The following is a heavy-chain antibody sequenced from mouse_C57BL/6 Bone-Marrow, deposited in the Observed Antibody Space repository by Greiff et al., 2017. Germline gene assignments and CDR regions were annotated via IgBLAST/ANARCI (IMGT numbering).Heavy chain of an antibody. CDR2: IWRGGST. CDR1: GFSLTSYG. D-gene: IGHD1-1*01. J-gene: IGHJ1*03. CDR3: AKPSYYYGSSSYWYFDV. V-gene: IGHV2-5*01. Sequence: QVQLKESGPGLVQPSQSLSITCTVSGFSLTSYGVHWVRQSPGKGLEWLGVIWRGGSTDYNAAFMSRLSITKDNSKSQVFFKMNSLQADDTAIYYCAKPSYYYGSSSYWYFDVWGTGTTVTVSS.